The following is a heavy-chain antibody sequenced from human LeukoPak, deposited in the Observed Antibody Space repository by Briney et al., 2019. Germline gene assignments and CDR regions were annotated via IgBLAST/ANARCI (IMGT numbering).Heavy chain of an antibody. CDR3: AREFSSSKIYYYYHMDF. D-gene: IGHD6-6*01. Sequence: SETLSLTCSVSGGSISSYYWNWIRQPPGKGLEWIGYIYYSGTTNYNPSLQSRVTISVDTSKNQFSLKLRSVTAADTAVYYCAREFSSSKIYYYYHMDFWGKGTTVTVSS. J-gene: IGHJ6*03. V-gene: IGHV4-59*01. CDR2: IYYSGTT. CDR1: GGSISSYY.